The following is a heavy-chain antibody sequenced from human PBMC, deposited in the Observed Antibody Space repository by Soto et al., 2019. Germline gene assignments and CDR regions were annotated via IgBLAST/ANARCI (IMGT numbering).Heavy chain of an antibody. J-gene: IGHJ6*02. CDR2: IIPIFGTA. Sequence: QVPLVQSGAEVKKPGSSVKVSCKASGGTFSSYTISWVRQAPGQGLQWIGGIIPIFGTANYAQKFQGRVTITADESTSTAYMELISLRSEDTAVYYCAREYRGYSYGYYYYGMDVWGQGTTVTVSS. CDR3: AREYRGYSYGYYYYGMDV. D-gene: IGHD5-18*01. V-gene: IGHV1-69*01. CDR1: GGTFSSYT.